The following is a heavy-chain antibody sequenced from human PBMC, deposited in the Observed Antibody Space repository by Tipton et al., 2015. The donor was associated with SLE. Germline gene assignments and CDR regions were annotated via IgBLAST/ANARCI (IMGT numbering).Heavy chain of an antibody. V-gene: IGHV5-51*03. CDR2: IDPIDSDT. Sequence: QSGAEVRKPGESLAISCQCSGYIFTHYWIGWVRQTSGKGLECMVMIDPIDSDTRYNPSFQGHVSMSIDGSTTTAYLQWRSLKASDTDIYCCARRWVQTVLDYWGQGTLVTGSS. J-gene: IGHJ4*02. CDR1: GYIFTHYW. D-gene: IGHD3-10*01. CDR3: ARRWVQTVLDY.